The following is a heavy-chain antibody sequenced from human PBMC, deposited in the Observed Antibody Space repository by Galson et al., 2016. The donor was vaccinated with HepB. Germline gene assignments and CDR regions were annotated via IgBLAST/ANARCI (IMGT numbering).Heavy chain of an antibody. D-gene: IGHD3-16*02. CDR3: ARLYVGWGHYRFDS. V-gene: IGHV3-13*01. Sequence: SLRLSCAASGFIFSTHDMHWVRQVTGKGLEWVSGIETAGDTYYADSVKGRFTIPRENGKNSVYLQMNSLNAADTAVYYCARLYVGWGHYRFDSWGQGSLLIVSS. CDR1: GFIFSTHD. J-gene: IGHJ4*02. CDR2: IETAGDT.